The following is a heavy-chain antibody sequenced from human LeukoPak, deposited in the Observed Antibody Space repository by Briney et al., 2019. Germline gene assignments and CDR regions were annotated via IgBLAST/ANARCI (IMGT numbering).Heavy chain of an antibody. CDR3: AKDGKYCGSATCYQYFDY. CDR1: GFTFSTYA. CDR2: ISGSGGSA. V-gene: IGHV3-23*01. D-gene: IGHD2-2*01. J-gene: IGHJ4*02. Sequence: GGSLRLSCAASGFTFSTYAMNWVRQAPGKGLEWVSAISGSGGSASYTDSVKGRFAISRDNSKSTLYLQMNSLRAEDTAVYYCAKDGKYCGSATCYQYFDYRGQGTLVTVSA.